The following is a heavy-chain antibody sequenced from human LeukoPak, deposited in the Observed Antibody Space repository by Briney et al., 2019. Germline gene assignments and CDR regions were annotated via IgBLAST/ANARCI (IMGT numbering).Heavy chain of an antibody. D-gene: IGHD6-13*01. CDR1: GFTSSSYE. V-gene: IGHV3-48*03. Sequence: PGGSLRLXCAASGFTSSSYEVNWVRQAPGKGLEWVSYISISGSTIYYADSVKGRFTISRDNAKNSLYLQMNSLRAEDTAVYYCARAAYSSTWGYFDYWGQGTLVTVSS. J-gene: IGHJ4*02. CDR3: ARAAYSSTWGYFDY. CDR2: ISISGSTI.